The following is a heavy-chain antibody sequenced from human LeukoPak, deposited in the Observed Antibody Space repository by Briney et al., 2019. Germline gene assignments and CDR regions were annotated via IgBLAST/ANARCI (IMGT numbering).Heavy chain of an antibody. J-gene: IGHJ4*02. D-gene: IGHD3-10*01. V-gene: IGHV4-39*07. Sequence: SETLSLTCTVSGGSISSSSYYWGWLRQPPGKGLEWIGSIYYTGSTYYNPSLKSRVTISVDTSKNQFSLKLSSVTAADTAVYYCARARVGSGSYSYFDYWGQGTLVTVSS. CDR2: IYYTGST. CDR1: GGSISSSSYY. CDR3: ARARVGSGSYSYFDY.